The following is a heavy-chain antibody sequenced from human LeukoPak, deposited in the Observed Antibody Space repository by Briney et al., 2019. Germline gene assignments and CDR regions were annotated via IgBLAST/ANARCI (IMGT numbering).Heavy chain of an antibody. CDR1: GGSFSGYY. J-gene: IGHJ5*02. V-gene: IGHV4-34*01. CDR2: INHSGST. D-gene: IGHD6-13*01. Sequence: PSETLSLTCAVYGGSFSGYYWSWIRQPPGKGLERIGEINHSGSTNYNPSLKSRVTISVDTSKNQFSLKLSSVTAADTAAYYCARGRYSSSWYYDNWFDPWGQGTLVTVSS. CDR3: ARGRYSSSWYYDNWFDP.